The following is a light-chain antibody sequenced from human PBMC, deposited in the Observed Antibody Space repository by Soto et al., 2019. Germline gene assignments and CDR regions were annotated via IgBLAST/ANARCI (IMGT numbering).Light chain of an antibody. V-gene: IGKV1-9*01. Sequence: IQLTQSPSSLSASVGDRVTITCRASQGISSYLAWYQQKPGKAPKLLIYAASTLQSGVPDRFSGSGAGTDFTLKINTVEAEDVGVYYCMQDALYSTFGQGTKVEIK. CDR2: AAS. CDR1: QGISSY. CDR3: MQDALYST. J-gene: IGKJ1*01.